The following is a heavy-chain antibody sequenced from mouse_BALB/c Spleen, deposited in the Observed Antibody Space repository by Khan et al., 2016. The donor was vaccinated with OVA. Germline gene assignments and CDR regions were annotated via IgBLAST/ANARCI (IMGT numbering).Heavy chain of an antibody. CDR1: GYTFTDYA. CDR3: DRGRKFAY. J-gene: IGHJ3*01. CDR2: ISSYYGDP. Sequence: QVRLQQSGAELVRPGVSLKISCKGSGYTFTDYAMHWVKQSHAKSLEWIGVISSYYGDPDYNQKFKGKATMTVDRSSSTAYMELASLTSENSAIDECDRGRKFAYWGQGTLVTVSA. V-gene: IGHV1S137*01. D-gene: IGHD1-1*01.